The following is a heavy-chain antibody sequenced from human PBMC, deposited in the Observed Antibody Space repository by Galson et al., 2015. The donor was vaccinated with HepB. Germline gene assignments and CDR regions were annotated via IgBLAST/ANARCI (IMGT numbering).Heavy chain of an antibody. D-gene: IGHD4-23*01. Sequence: SVKVSCKAPGYTFTSYGISWVRQATGQGLEWMGWMNPNRGNTGFAQKFQGRVTLTRSLSISTAYMELSSLRSEDTAVYYCVRVSTVVIGRGYYLEDWGQGTLVTVSS. V-gene: IGHV1-8*02. CDR2: MNPNRGNT. CDR1: GYTFTSYG. CDR3: VRVSTVVIGRGYYLED. J-gene: IGHJ4*02.